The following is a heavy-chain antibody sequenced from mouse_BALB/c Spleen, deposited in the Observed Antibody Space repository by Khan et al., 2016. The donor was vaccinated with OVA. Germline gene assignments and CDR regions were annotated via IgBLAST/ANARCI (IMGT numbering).Heavy chain of an antibody. Sequence: EVQLQESGPGLVKPSQSLSLTCTVTGYSITSDYAWNWIRQFPGNKLEWMCYIRYSGSTSYNPSLKSRITITRDTSKNQFLLQLNSVTTEDTATYYCARAYDGYYFDYWGQGTTLTVSS. CDR2: IRYSGST. CDR1: GYSITSDYA. CDR3: ARAYDGYYFDY. D-gene: IGHD2-9*01. J-gene: IGHJ2*01. V-gene: IGHV3-2*02.